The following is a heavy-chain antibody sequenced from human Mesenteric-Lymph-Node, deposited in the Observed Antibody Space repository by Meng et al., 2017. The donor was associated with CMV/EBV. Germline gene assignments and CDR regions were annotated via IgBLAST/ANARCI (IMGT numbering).Heavy chain of an antibody. Sequence: ASVKVSCKASGYTFTSYGISWVRQAPGQGLEWMGWISAYNGNTNYAQKLQGRVTMTTDTSTSTAYMELRSLRSEDTAVYYCARDSLGVDSSGYKSYWGQGTLVTVSS. J-gene: IGHJ4*02. CDR2: ISAYNGNT. CDR3: ARDSLGVDSSGYKSY. D-gene: IGHD3-22*01. V-gene: IGHV1-18*01. CDR1: GYTFTSYG.